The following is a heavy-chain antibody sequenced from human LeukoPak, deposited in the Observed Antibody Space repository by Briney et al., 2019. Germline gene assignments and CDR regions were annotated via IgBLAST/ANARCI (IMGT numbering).Heavy chain of an antibody. V-gene: IGHV1-46*01. CDR1: GYTFTSNY. D-gene: IGHD6-13*01. Sequence: GASVKVSCKAFGYTFTSNYMHWVRQAPGQGPEWMGVISPSGGSTTYAQKFQGRVTLTRDMSTSTDYLELSSLRSEDTAVYYCARGGRSSSWWPFDYWGQGTLVTVSS. CDR2: ISPSGGST. J-gene: IGHJ4*02. CDR3: ARGGRSSSWWPFDY.